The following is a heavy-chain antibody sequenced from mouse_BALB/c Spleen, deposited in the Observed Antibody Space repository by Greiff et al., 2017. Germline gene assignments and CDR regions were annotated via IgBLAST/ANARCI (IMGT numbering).Heavy chain of an antibody. CDR1: GFTFSDYY. CDR3: ARERGITTVVENYYAMDY. D-gene: IGHD1-1*01. V-gene: IGHV5-4*02. Sequence: EVQRVESGGGLVKPGGSLKLSCAASGFTFSDYYMYWVRQTPEKRLEWVATISDGGSYTYYPDSVKGRFTISRDNAKNNLYLQMSSLKSEDTAMYYCARERGITTVVENYYAMDYWGQGTSVTVSS. J-gene: IGHJ4*01. CDR2: ISDGGSYT.